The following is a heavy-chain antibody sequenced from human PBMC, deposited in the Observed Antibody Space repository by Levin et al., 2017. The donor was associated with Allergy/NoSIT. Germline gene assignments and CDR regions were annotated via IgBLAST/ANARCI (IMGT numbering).Heavy chain of an antibody. CDR2: INSDGSST. CDR1: GFSFRNYW. D-gene: IGHD6-19*01. J-gene: IGHJ4*02. CDR3: SSGYSSGWYSGGVDY. V-gene: IGHV3-74*01. Sequence: LSLTCAASGFSFRNYWMHWVRQAPGKGLVWVSRINSDGSSTSYADSVKGRFTISRDNAKNTLYLQMNSLRAEDTAVYYCSSGYSSGWYSGGVDYWGQGTLVTVSS.